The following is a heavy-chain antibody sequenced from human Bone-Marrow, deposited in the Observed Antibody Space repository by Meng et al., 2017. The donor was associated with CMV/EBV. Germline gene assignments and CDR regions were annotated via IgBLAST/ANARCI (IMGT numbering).Heavy chain of an antibody. CDR1: GYSISSGYY. Sequence: SETLSLTCTVSGYSISSGYYWGWIRQPPGKGLEWIGSIYHSGSTYYNPSLKSRVTISVDTSKNQFSLKLSSVTAADTAVYYCARSAPGYSGYDWGVGDYRDQGTLITV. J-gene: IGHJ4*02. CDR2: IYHSGST. V-gene: IGHV4-38-2*02. D-gene: IGHD5-12*01. CDR3: ARSAPGYSGYDWGVGDY.